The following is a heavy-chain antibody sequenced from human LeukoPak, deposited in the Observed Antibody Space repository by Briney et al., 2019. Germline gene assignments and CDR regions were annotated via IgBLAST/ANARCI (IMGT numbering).Heavy chain of an antibody. J-gene: IGHJ6*03. D-gene: IGHD3-22*01. V-gene: IGHV3-21*01. CDR2: ISSSSSYI. Sequence: GGSLRLSCAASGFTFSSYSMNWVRQAPGKGLEWVSSISSSSSYIYYADSVKGRFTISRDNAKNSLYLQMNSLRAEDTAVYYCARDPYEDYYDSSGYYHMDVRGQGTTVTVSS. CDR1: GFTFSSYS. CDR3: ARDPYEDYYDSSGYYHMDV.